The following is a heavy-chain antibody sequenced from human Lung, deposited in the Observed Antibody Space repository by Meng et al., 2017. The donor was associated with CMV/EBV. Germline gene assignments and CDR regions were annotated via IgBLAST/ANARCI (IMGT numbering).Heavy chain of an antibody. J-gene: IGHJ4*02. CDR3: ASFPPPGKQWLVTDY. CDR1: GGSISSSNW. CDR2: NYHSGST. Sequence: GQPHDADPGLGRPSGALSLTCAVSGGSISSSNWWSWARQPPGKGLEWIGENYHSGSTNYNPSLKSRVTISVDKSKNQFSLKLSSVTAADTAVYYCASFPPPGKQWLVTDYWGQGTLVTVSS. V-gene: IGHV4-4*02. D-gene: IGHD6-19*01.